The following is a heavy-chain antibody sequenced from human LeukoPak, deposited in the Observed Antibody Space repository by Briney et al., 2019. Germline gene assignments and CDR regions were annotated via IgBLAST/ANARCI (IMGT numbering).Heavy chain of an antibody. CDR1: GYTFTSYG. D-gene: IGHD3-22*01. CDR2: ISAYNGNT. V-gene: IGHV1-18*01. J-gene: IGHJ3*02. Sequence: ASVKVSCKASGYTFTSYGISWVRQAPGQGLEWMGWISAYNGNTNYAQKLKGRVTMTTDTSTSTAYMELRSLRSDDTAVYYCARDNYYDSSGYYFGAFDIWGQGTMVTVSS. CDR3: ARDNYYDSSGYYFGAFDI.